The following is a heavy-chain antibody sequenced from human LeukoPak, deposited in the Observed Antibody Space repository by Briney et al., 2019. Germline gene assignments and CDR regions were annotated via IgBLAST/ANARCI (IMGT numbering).Heavy chain of an antibody. J-gene: IGHJ4*02. CDR2: IYYSGST. V-gene: IGHV4-39*01. CDR3: ARLEAARPSDY. CDR1: GGSISSSSYY. D-gene: IGHD6-6*01. Sequence: SETPSLTCTVSGGSISSSSYYWGWIRQPPGKGLEWIGSIYYSGSTYYNPSLKSRVTISVDTSKNEFSLKLSSVTAADTAVYYCARLEAARPSDYWGQGNLVTVSS.